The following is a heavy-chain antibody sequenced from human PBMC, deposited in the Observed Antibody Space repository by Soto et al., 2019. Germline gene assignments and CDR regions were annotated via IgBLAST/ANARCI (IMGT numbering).Heavy chain of an antibody. CDR3: ARGLNIVVVPAANNWFDP. Sequence: GGSLRLSCAASGFTFSSYWMHWVRQAPGKGLVWVSRINSDGSSTSYADSVKGRFTISRDDAKNTLYLQMNSLRAEDTAVYYCARGLNIVVVPAANNWFDPWGQGTLVTVSS. CDR1: GFTFSSYW. D-gene: IGHD2-2*01. CDR2: INSDGSST. V-gene: IGHV3-74*01. J-gene: IGHJ5*02.